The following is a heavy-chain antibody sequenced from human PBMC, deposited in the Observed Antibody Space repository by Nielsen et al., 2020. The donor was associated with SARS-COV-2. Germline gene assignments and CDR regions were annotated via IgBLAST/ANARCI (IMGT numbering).Heavy chain of an antibody. Sequence: GESLKISCAASGFAFSHYVMNWVRQAPGKGLEWVSLIYAAGTSTYYTASVKGRFTISRDNSNSTLYLQMNSLRADDTAVYYCAKVHLRGAKWLVLTRGYYFDYWGQGTLVTVSS. CDR1: GFAFSHYV. D-gene: IGHD6-19*01. CDR3: AKVHLRGAKWLVLTRGYYFDY. V-gene: IGHV3-23*03. CDR2: IYAAGTST. J-gene: IGHJ4*02.